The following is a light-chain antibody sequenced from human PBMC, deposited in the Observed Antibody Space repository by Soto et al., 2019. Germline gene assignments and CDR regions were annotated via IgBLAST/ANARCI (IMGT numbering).Light chain of an antibody. V-gene: IGLV2-14*01. CDR3: CSFTSITGVVV. Sequence: QSALTQPASVSGSPGQSITISCIGTSSDVGGYDYVSWYRQHPGKAPKLMIYDVSNQASGVSNRFSGSKSGNTASLTISGLQAEDEADYYCCSFTSITGVVVFGGGTKLTVL. CDR2: DVS. J-gene: IGLJ3*02. CDR1: SSDVGGYDY.